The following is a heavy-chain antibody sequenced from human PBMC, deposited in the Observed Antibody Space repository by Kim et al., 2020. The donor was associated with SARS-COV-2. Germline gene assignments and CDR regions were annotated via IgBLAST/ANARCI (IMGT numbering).Heavy chain of an antibody. D-gene: IGHD3-22*01. V-gene: IGHV4-34*01. Sequence: SETLSLTCAVYGGSFSGYYWSWIRQPPGKGLEWIGEINHSGSTNYNPSLKSRVTISVDTSKNQFSLKLSSVTAADTAVYYCARRTAKYYYDSSGYYYVDYFDYWGQGTLVTVSS. J-gene: IGHJ4*02. CDR1: GGSFSGYY. CDR2: INHSGST. CDR3: ARRTAKYYYDSSGYYYVDYFDY.